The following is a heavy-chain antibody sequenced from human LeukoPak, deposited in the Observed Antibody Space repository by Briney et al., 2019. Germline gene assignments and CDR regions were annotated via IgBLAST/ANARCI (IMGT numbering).Heavy chain of an antibody. V-gene: IGHV4-34*01. Sequence: SETLSLTCAVYGGSFSGYYWRWIRHPTGKGLEWIGEINHSESTNYNPSLKSRVTISVDASKNQFSLKLSSVTAADTAVYYCAIGLIAAATFDYWGQGTLLTVSS. CDR1: GGSFSGYY. J-gene: IGHJ4*02. CDR2: INHSEST. CDR3: AIGLIAAATFDY. D-gene: IGHD6-13*01.